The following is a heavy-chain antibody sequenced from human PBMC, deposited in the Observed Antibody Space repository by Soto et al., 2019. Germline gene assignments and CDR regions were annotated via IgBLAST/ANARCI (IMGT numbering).Heavy chain of an antibody. V-gene: IGHV3-21*01. D-gene: IGHD2-21*01. CDR1: GFTFSSYS. CDR3: GGASWYECCCGDDEAVQYYYYGREV. J-gene: IGHJ6*02. Sequence: PGGSLRLSCAASGFTFSSYSINWVRQAPWKGLEWVSSISSSSSNIYYADSVKGRFTISRDNAKNSLYLQMNSLRDEDTAVYYCGGASWYECCCGDDEAVQYYYYGREVWGQGTTVTVSS. CDR2: ISSSSSNI.